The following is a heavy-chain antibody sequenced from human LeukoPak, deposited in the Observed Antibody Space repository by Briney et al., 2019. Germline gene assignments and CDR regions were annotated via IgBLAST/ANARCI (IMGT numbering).Heavy chain of an antibody. D-gene: IGHD1-26*01. Sequence: GGSLRLSCAASGFTFSSYSMNWVRQAPGKGLEWVSSISSSSSYIYYADSVKGRFTISRDNAKNSLYLQMNSLRAEDTAVYYCARDVPRGIVGATDAFDIWGQGTMVTVSS. V-gene: IGHV3-21*01. CDR2: ISSSSSYI. CDR1: GFTFSSYS. CDR3: ARDVPRGIVGATDAFDI. J-gene: IGHJ3*02.